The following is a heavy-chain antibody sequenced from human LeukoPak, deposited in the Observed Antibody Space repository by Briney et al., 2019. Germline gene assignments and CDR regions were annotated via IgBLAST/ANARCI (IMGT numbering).Heavy chain of an antibody. CDR1: GYTFTSYG. CDR3: ARDNVVVPAASGMDV. Sequence: ASVTVSCEASGYTFTSYGISWVRQAPGQGLEWMGWISAYNGNTNYAQKLQGRVTMTTDTSTSTAYMELRSLRSDDTAVYYCARDNVVVPAASGMDVWGQGTTVTVSS. D-gene: IGHD2-2*01. CDR2: ISAYNGNT. V-gene: IGHV1-18*01. J-gene: IGHJ6*02.